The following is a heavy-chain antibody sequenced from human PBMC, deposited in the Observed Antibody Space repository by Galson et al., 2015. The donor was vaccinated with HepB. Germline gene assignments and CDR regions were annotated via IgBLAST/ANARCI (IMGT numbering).Heavy chain of an antibody. CDR2: IIPIFGTA. D-gene: IGHD2-2*01. CDR3: ARVVPAGGAPNWFDP. CDR1: GGTFSSYA. V-gene: IGHV1-69*01. J-gene: IGHJ5*02. Sequence: SCKASGGTFSSYAISWVRQAPGQGLGWMGGIIPIFGTANYAQKFQGRVTITADESTSTAYMELSSLRSEDTAVYYCARVVPAGGAPNWFDPWGQETLVTVSS.